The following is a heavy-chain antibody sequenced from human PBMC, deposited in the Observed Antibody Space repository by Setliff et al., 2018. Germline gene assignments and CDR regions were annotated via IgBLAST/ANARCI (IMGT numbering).Heavy chain of an antibody. D-gene: IGHD6-19*01. CDR1: GITFSGYW. CDR2: IKKDGNET. Sequence: PGGSLRLSCAASGITFSGYWMTWVRQAPGKGLECVANIKKDGNETHYVDSVKGRFIISRDNAKDSLYLQMNSLRGEDTAVYYCARGTSGWFPHDYWGQGTLVTVSS. V-gene: IGHV3-7*03. J-gene: IGHJ4*02. CDR3: ARGTSGWFPHDY.